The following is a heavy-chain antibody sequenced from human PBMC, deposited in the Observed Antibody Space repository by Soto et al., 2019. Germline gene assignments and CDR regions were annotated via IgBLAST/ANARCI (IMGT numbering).Heavy chain of an antibody. CDR1: GYTFTSYD. CDR2: MNPNSGNT. J-gene: IGHJ3*01. V-gene: IGHV1-8*01. Sequence: ASVKVSCKASGYTFTSYDINWVRQATGQGLEWMGWMNPNSGNTGYAQKFQGRVTMTRNTSISTAYMELSSLRSEDTAVYYCARGIKVFGDAFDFWGQRTMVTVSS. CDR3: ARGIKVFGDAFDF. D-gene: IGHD3-3*01.